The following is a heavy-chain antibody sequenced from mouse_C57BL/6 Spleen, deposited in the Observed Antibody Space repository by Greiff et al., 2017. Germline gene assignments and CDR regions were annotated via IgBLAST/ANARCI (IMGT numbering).Heavy chain of an antibody. V-gene: IGHV1-82*01. CDR2: IYPGDGDT. J-gene: IGHJ2*01. CDR1: GYAFSSSW. Sequence: QVQLQQSGPELVKPGASVKISCKASGYAFSSSWMNWVKQRPGKGLEWIGRIYPGDGDTNYNGKFKGKATLTADKSSSTAYMQLSSLTSEDSAVYFCARPLNWDEGAPDYWGQGTTLTVSS. D-gene: IGHD4-1*02. CDR3: ARPLNWDEGAPDY.